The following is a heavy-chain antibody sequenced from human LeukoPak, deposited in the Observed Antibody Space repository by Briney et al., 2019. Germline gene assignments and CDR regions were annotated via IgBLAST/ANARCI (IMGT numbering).Heavy chain of an antibody. V-gene: IGHV4-59*11. CDR1: GGSISSHY. D-gene: IGHD3-22*01. CDR3: AREDSGSPDY. Sequence: SETLCLTCTVSGGSISSHYWSWIRQPPGKGLEWIGYIYYSGSTNYNHSLQSRVTISVDTSKNQFSLKLSSVTAADAAVYYCAREDSGSPDYWGQGTLVTVSS. J-gene: IGHJ4*02. CDR2: IYYSGST.